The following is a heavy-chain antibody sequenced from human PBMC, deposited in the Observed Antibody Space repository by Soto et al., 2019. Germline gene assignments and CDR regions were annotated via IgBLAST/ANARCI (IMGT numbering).Heavy chain of an antibody. V-gene: IGHV4-31*03. Sequence: TRPLTCTVSGGLMYSGGYYWSWIRQHPGKGLEWIGYIYDSGSTYYNPSLKSRVRISGHTPKNQFSLKLNSVTVADRAVYYCARDFRTDRSSSSYWSFGIWGRGCLGT. CDR2: IYDSGST. J-gene: IGHJ2*01. D-gene: IGHD6-13*01. CDR1: GGLMYSGGYY. CDR3: ARDFRTDRSSSSYWSFGI.